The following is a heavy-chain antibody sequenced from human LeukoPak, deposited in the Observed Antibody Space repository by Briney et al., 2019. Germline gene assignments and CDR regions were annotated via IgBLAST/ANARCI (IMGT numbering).Heavy chain of an antibody. Sequence: GRSLRLSCAASGFTFSSYAMHWVRQAPGKGLEWVAVISYDGSNKYYADSVKGRFTISRDNSKNTLYLQMNSLRAEDTAVYYCARDSIAAAGTNAFDIWGHGTMVTVSS. CDR3: ARDSIAAAGTNAFDI. D-gene: IGHD6-13*01. V-gene: IGHV3-30*04. CDR2: ISYDGSNK. CDR1: GFTFSSYA. J-gene: IGHJ3*02.